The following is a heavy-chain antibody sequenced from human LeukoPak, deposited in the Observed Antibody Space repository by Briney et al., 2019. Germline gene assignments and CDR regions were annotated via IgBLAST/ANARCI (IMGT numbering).Heavy chain of an antibody. D-gene: IGHD6-19*01. CDR1: GFTFSSYW. Sequence: PGGSLRLSCVSSGFTFSSYWMHWVRQAPGKGLVWVSRINTDGRTTTYADSVKGRFTISRDNAKNTLYLQMNSLRAEDTAVYYWAKGPKRWLDVGQRGQGTLVTVSS. J-gene: IGHJ4*02. V-gene: IGHV3-74*01. CDR2: INTDGRTT. CDR3: AKGPKRWLDVGQ.